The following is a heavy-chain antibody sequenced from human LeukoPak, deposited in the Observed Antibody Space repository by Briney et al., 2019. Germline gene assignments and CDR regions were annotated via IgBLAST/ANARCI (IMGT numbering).Heavy chain of an antibody. D-gene: IGHD3-3*01. J-gene: IGHJ4*02. CDR2: INPNSGGT. V-gene: IGHV1-2*02. CDR3: ARDSHAGFRRGYYQFDY. Sequence: GASVTVSCKASGYTFSDYYIHWVRQAPGQGLEWMGWINPNSGGTNYAQKFQGRVTMTRDTSISTAYMELSRLRSDDTAVYYCARDSHAGFRRGYYQFDYWGQGTLVTVSS. CDR1: GYTFSDYY.